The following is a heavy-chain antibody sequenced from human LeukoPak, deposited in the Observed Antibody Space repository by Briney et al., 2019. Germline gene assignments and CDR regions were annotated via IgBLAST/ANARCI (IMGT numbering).Heavy chain of an antibody. CDR2: INPNSGGT. Sequence: GASLKLSCKASGYTFTGYYMHWVRQAPGQGLEWMGWINPNSGGTNYAQKFQGRVTMTRDTSISTAYMELSRLRSHDTAVYYCARVGDSSGYYYPFDYWGQGTLVTVSS. CDR1: GYTFTGYY. CDR3: ARVGDSSGYYYPFDY. V-gene: IGHV1-2*02. J-gene: IGHJ4*02. D-gene: IGHD3-22*01.